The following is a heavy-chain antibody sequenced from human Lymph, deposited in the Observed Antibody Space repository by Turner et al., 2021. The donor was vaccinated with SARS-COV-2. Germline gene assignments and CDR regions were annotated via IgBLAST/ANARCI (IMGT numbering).Heavy chain of an antibody. Sequence: QVQLVESGGGVVQPGSALRLSCAASGFPFSSYAMHWVRQAPGKGLEWVAVISFDGNNKYYTDSVKGRFTSSRDNSENTLYLQLNSLRPEDTAVYYCARGDYYGSGTYPGKTFDYWGQGTLVTVSS. V-gene: IGHV3-30-3*01. CDR1: GFPFSSYA. D-gene: IGHD3-10*01. CDR3: ARGDYYGSGTYPGKTFDY. CDR2: ISFDGNNK. J-gene: IGHJ4*02.